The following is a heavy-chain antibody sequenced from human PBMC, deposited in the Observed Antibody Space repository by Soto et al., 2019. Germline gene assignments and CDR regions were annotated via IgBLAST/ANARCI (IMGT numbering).Heavy chain of an antibody. Sequence: SETLSLTCTVSGGSISSYYWSWIRQPPGKGLEWIGYIYYSGSTNYNPSLKSRVTISVDTSKNQFSLKLSSVTAADTAVYYCARSKGYYDSSGYYWGWFDPWGQGTLVTV. J-gene: IGHJ5*02. D-gene: IGHD3-22*01. CDR2: IYYSGST. CDR1: GGSISSYY. V-gene: IGHV4-59*01. CDR3: ARSKGYYDSSGYYWGWFDP.